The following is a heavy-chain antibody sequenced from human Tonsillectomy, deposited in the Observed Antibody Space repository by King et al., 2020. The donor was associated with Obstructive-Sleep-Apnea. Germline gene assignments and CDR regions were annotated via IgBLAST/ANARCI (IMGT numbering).Heavy chain of an antibody. J-gene: IGHJ4*02. CDR2: IYYSGCT. D-gene: IGHD3-3*01. CDR3: ARVMXXXKDLDY. Sequence: QLQESGPGLVKPSQTLSLTCAVSGGSISSGGYSWSWIRQPPGKGLEWVGYIYYSGCTTYNPSLKSRVTISVDRSKNQFSLKLVSVTAAATAVYYCARVMXXXKDLDYXXQGXLVTVSS. V-gene: IGHV4-30-4*07. CDR1: GGSISSGGYS.